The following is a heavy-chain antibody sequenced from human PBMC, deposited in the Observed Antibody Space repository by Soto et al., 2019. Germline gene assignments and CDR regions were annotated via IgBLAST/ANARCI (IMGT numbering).Heavy chain of an antibody. CDR2: IYYSRST. CDR3: ARHDIVVVVAAIVPRFFAP. D-gene: IGHD2-15*01. J-gene: IGHJ5*02. CDR1: GGSISSSSYY. V-gene: IGHV4-39*01. Sequence: SETLSLTCTVSGGSISSSSYYWGWIRQPPGKGLEWIGSIYYSRSTYYNPSLKSRVTISVDTSKNQFSLKLSSVTAADTAVYYCARHDIVVVVAAIVPRFFAPRGQGTLVTVSS.